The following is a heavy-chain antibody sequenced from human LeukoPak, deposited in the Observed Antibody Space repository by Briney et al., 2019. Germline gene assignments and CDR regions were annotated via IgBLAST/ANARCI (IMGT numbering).Heavy chain of an antibody. J-gene: IGHJ6*02. CDR2: INPNSGGT. CDR3: ARAWRFWSDSGYYGMDV. D-gene: IGHD3-3*01. CDR1: GYTFTGYY. V-gene: IGHV1-2*02. Sequence: VASVKVSCKASGYTFTGYYMHWVRQAPGQGLEWMGWINPNSGGTNYAQKFQGRVTMTRDTSISTAYMELSRLRSDDTAVYYCARAWRFWSDSGYYGMDVWGQGTTVTVSS.